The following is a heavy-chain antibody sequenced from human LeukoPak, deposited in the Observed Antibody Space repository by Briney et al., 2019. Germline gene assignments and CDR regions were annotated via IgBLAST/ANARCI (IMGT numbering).Heavy chain of an antibody. D-gene: IGHD3-10*01. CDR1: GGSISSYY. V-gene: IGHV4-39*07. Sequence: PSETLSLTCTVSGGSISSYYWGWIRQPPGKGLEWIGNIFYSGSTYYSPSLKSRVTISLDTSRNQFSLKLNSVTAADTAVYYCAKSNGYGLVDIWGQGTLVTVSS. CDR3: AKSNGYGLVDI. J-gene: IGHJ3*02. CDR2: IFYSGST.